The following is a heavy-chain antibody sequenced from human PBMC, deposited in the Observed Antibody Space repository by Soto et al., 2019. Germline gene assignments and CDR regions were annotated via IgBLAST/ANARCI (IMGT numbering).Heavy chain of an antibody. V-gene: IGHV4-4*02. CDR2: IYHSGST. CDR3: ARDLRRYYYDSSGYFDY. Sequence: SEPLSLTCAVSGGSISSSNWWSWVLQPPGKGLEWIGEIYHSGSTNYNPSLKSRVTISVDKSKNQFSLKLSSVTAADTAVYYCARDLRRYYYDSSGYFDYWGQGTLVTVSS. J-gene: IGHJ4*02. CDR1: GGSISSSNW. D-gene: IGHD3-22*01.